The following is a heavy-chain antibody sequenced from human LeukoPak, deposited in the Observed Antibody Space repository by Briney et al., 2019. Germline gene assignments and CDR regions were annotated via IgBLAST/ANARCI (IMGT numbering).Heavy chain of an antibody. D-gene: IGHD3-22*01. J-gene: IGHJ4*02. CDR3: AKGDYYDSSGYFDY. CDR2: IRYDGINK. V-gene: IGHV3-30*02. Sequence: GGSLRLSCAASGFTFNNYDMHWVRQAPGKGLEWVAFIRYDGINKYYTDSVKGRFTISRDYSKNTLYLQMNSLRAEDTAVYYCAKGDYYDSSGYFDYWSQGTLVTVSS. CDR1: GFTFNNYD.